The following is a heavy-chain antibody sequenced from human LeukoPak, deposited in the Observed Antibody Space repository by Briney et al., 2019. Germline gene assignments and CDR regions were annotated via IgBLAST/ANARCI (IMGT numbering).Heavy chain of an antibody. V-gene: IGHV3-7*02. CDR3: ANGRGSAY. Sequence: GGSLRLSCAAPGFTFSDYWMTWVRQAPGKGLEWVATIKQDGTEKYYVDSVKGRFSISRDNPKNSLYLQMNNLRAEDTAVYYCANGRGSAYWGQGTLVTVSS. J-gene: IGHJ4*02. CDR2: IKQDGTEK. D-gene: IGHD2-8*01. CDR1: GFTFSDYW.